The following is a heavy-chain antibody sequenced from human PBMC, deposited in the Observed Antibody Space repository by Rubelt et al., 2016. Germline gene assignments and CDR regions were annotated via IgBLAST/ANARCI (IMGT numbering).Heavy chain of an antibody. Sequence: SSYGMHWVRQAPGKGLEWVSAISGSGGSTYYADSVKGRFTITRDNSKNTLYLQMNSLRAEDTAVYYCAKEVGLEHRYRIDYWGQGTLVTVSS. D-gene: IGHD1/OR15-1a*01. CDR3: AKEVGLEHRYRIDY. V-gene: IGHV3-23*01. CDR2: ISGSGGST. CDR1: SSYG. J-gene: IGHJ4*02.